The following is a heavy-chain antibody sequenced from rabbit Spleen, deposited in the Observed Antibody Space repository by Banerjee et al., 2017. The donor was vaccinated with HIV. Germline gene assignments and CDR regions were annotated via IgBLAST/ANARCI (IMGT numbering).Heavy chain of an antibody. J-gene: IGHJ2*01. CDR1: GFSLSNNYW. V-gene: IGHV1S40*01. CDR3: ARNYVNAFDP. D-gene: IGHD1-1*01. CDR2: IDTNDGDT. Sequence: QSLEESGGGLFQPGGSLALTCKASGFSLSNNYWICWVRQAPGKGLEWIACIDTNDGDTDYANWPKGRFTISKTSSTTVTLQMTSLTAADTATYFCARNYVNAFDPWGPGTLVTVS.